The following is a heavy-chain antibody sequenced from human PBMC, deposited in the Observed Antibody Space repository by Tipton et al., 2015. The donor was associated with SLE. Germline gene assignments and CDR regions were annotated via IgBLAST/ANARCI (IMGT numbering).Heavy chain of an antibody. CDR1: GGSIVSGGYS. Sequence: LSCHVSGGSIVSGGYSWSWIRQPAGKGLEWIGRIYSSGATNYNPSLKSRVTISVDTSKNQFSLKLTSVTAADTAVYYCARDKKAPSYYYYYMDVWGKGTTVTVSS. CDR3: ARDKKAPSYYYYYMDV. J-gene: IGHJ6*03. V-gene: IGHV4-61*02. CDR2: IYSSGAT.